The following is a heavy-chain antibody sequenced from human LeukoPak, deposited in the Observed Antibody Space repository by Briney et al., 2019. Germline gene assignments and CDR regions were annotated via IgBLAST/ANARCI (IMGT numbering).Heavy chain of an antibody. Sequence: ASVKVSRKASGYTFTNYYMHWVRQAPGQGLEWMGIINPSGGSTSYAQKFQGRITMIRDTSTSTVFMELSSLRSEDTAVYYCARDFDYDIAFSKSRIDYWGQGTLVTVSS. CDR2: INPSGGST. CDR1: GYTFTNYY. CDR3: ARDFDYDIAFSKSRIDY. V-gene: IGHV1-46*01. D-gene: IGHD3-9*01. J-gene: IGHJ4*02.